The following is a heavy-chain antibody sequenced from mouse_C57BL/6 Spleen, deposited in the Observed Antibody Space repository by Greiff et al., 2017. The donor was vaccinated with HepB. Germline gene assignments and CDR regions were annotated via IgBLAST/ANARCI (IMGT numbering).Heavy chain of an antibody. CDR1: GYTFTDYN. J-gene: IGHJ2*01. CDR2: INPNNGGT. Sequence: VQLQQSGPELVKPGASVKIPCKASGYTFTDYNMDWVKQSHGKSLEWIGDINPNNGGTIYNKKLKGKATLTVDKSSSTAYMELRSLTYEYTAVHYCARRGDGYFYSFDYWGQGTTLTVSS. CDR3: ARRGDGYFYSFDY. D-gene: IGHD2-3*01. V-gene: IGHV1-18*01.